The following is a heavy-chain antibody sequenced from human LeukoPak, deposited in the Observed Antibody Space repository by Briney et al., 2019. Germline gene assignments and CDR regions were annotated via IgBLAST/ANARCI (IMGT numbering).Heavy chain of an antibody. Sequence: GGSLRLSCVASGFTFDDYAMHWVRHAPGKGLEWVSGISWNSGNIGYVDSVQGRFTISRDNAKNSLYLQMNSLRAEDTAVYYCARDSYGDANFDSWGQGTLVTVSS. CDR1: GFTFDDYA. J-gene: IGHJ4*02. CDR2: ISWNSGNI. D-gene: IGHD4-17*01. CDR3: ARDSYGDANFDS. V-gene: IGHV3-9*01.